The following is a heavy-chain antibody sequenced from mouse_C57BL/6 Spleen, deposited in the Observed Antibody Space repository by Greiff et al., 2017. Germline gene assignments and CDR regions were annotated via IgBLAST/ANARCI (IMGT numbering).Heavy chain of an antibody. CDR1: GYTFTSYW. D-gene: IGHD1-1*01. CDR3: ARSGYYGSFDY. Sequence: QVQLQQPGAELVKPGASVKLSCKASGYTFTSYWMHWVKQRPGQGLEWIGMIHPNSGSTNYNEKFKSKATLTVDKSSSTAYLQLSSLTSEDSAVXYCARSGYYGSFDYWGQGTTLTVSS. J-gene: IGHJ2*01. CDR2: IHPNSGST. V-gene: IGHV1-64*01.